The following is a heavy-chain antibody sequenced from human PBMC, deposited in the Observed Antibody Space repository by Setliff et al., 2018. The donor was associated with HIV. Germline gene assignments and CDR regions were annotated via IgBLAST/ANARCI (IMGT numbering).Heavy chain of an antibody. CDR1: GGSITNHY. Sequence: SETLSLTCTVSGGSITNHYWSWIRQPAGKGLEWIGRISGSGITSYNPSLPRRVTMSVDTSKNQFSLRLNFVTAADTAVYFCARESSEVRAFLFDIWGQGNMVTVTS. V-gene: IGHV4-4*07. CDR2: ISGSGIT. D-gene: IGHD1-26*01. CDR3: ARESSEVRAFLFDI. J-gene: IGHJ3*02.